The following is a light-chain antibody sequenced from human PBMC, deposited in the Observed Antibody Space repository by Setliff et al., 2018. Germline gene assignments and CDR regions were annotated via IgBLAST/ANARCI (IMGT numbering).Light chain of an antibody. CDR3: CSYGGTLYV. CDR2: DVS. V-gene: IGLV2-11*01. Sequence: QSALTQPRSVSGSPGQSVTISCTGTSSDVGGYNSVSWYQQHPDKPPKLIIYDVSTRSSGVPDRFSGSKSGNTASLTISGLQAEDEADYYCCSYGGTLYVFGTGTKVTVL. CDR1: SSDVGGYNS. J-gene: IGLJ1*01.